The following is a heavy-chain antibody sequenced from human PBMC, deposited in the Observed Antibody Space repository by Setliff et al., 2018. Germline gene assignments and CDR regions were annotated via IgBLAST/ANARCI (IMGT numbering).Heavy chain of an antibody. CDR2: IYHGGDT. V-gene: IGHV4-39*01. Sequence: ETLSLTCSVSGGSISSSSHYWGWIRQPPGKGLEWIGRIYHGGDTYYNASLKSRLTISVDTSKNQFSLKLRSVTAADTAVYYCARTGTYRYFDYWGQGALVTVSS. CDR1: GGSISSSSHY. J-gene: IGHJ4*02. D-gene: IGHD1-1*01. CDR3: ARTGTYRYFDY.